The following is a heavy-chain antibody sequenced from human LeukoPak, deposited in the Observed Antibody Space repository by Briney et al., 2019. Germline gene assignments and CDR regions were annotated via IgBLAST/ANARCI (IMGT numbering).Heavy chain of an antibody. Sequence: GGSLRLSCAASGFVFTNYWMSWIRQAPGKRLEWVANINQDGSEKHYVDSVKGRFTVSRDNARNSLFLQMNSLRAEDTSVYYCARDYRSSWYVRGQGTLVTVSS. J-gene: IGHJ4*02. D-gene: IGHD6-13*01. CDR3: ARDYRSSWYV. CDR1: GFVFTNYW. CDR2: INQDGSEK. V-gene: IGHV3-7*03.